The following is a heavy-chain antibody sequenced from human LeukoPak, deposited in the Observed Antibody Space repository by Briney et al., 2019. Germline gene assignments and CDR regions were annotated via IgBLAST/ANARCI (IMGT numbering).Heavy chain of an antibody. V-gene: IGHV4-38-2*01. CDR2: IYHSGST. J-gene: IGHJ4*02. CDR1: GYSISSGYY. Sequence: SETLSLTCAVSGYSISSGYYCGWIRQPPGKGLEWIGSIYHSGSTYYNPSLKSRVTISVDTSKNQFSLKLSSVTAADTAVYYCARDCSSTSCYIDGYKLDYWGQGTLVTVSS. CDR3: ARDCSSTSCYIDGYKLDY. D-gene: IGHD2-2*02.